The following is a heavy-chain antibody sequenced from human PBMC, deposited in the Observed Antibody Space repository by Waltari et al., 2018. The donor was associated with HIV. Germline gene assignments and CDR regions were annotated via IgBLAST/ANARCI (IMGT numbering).Heavy chain of an antibody. J-gene: IGHJ4*02. CDR1: GYTLTRYY. CDR3: ARGFSGFDY. CDR2: INPSGERT. V-gene: IGHV1-46*01. Sequence: QVQLVQSGAEGKKPGASVKASWQSCGYTLTRYYMHWVRQAPGQGLEWMGVINPSGERTVYAQKFQGRVTMTRDASTSTVYMVLSTLRSEDTAVYYCARGFSGFDYWGQGTLITVSS.